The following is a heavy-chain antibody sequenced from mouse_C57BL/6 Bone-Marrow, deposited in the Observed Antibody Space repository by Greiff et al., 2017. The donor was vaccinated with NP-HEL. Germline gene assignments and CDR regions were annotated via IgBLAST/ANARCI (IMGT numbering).Heavy chain of an antibody. CDR2: IYPGSGNT. D-gene: IGHD3-1*01. J-gene: IGHJ4*01. V-gene: IGHV1-76*01. Sequence: VQLKESGAELVRPGASVKLSCKASGYTFTDYYINWVKQRPGQGLEWIARIYPGSGNTYYNEKFKGKATLTAEKSSSTAYMQLSSLTSEDSAVYFCARWGATLYYYAMDYWGQGTSVTVSS. CDR1: GYTFTDYY. CDR3: ARWGATLYYYAMDY.